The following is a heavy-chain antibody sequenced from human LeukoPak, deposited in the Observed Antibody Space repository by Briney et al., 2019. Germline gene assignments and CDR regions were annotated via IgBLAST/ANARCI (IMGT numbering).Heavy chain of an antibody. J-gene: IGHJ4*02. V-gene: IGHV1-69*04. CDR2: IIPILGIA. CDR3: AREGYCSSTSCSYFDY. D-gene: IGHD2-2*01. CDR1: GGTFSSYT. Sequence: SVKVSCKASGGTFSSYTISWVRQAPGQGLEWMGRIIPILGIANYAQKFQGRVTITADKSTSTAYMELSSLRSVDTAVYYCAREGYCSSTSCSYFDYWGQGTLVTVSS.